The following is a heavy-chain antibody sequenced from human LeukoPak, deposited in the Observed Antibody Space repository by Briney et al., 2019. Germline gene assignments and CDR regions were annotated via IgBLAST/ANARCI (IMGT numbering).Heavy chain of an antibody. CDR3: ARYYYYDSSGYLTWGAFDI. Sequence: VASVKVSCKASGYTFTSYYMHWVRQAPGQGLEWMGIIKPSGGSTSYAQKFQGRVTTTRDMSTSTVYMELSSLRSEDTAVYYCARYYYYDSSGYLTWGAFDIWGQGTMVTVSS. J-gene: IGHJ3*02. CDR2: IKPSGGST. D-gene: IGHD3-22*01. V-gene: IGHV1-46*01. CDR1: GYTFTSYY.